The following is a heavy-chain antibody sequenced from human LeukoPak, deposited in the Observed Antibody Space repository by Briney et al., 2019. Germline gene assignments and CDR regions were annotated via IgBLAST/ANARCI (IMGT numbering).Heavy chain of an antibody. J-gene: IGHJ6*02. CDR1: GGSFSGYY. CDR2: INRSGST. V-gene: IGHV4-34*01. D-gene: IGHD3-22*01. CDR3: ASVVTSSGYYYPPTYYYGMDV. Sequence: SETLSLTCAVYGGSFSGYYWSWIRQPPGKGLEWIGEINRSGSTNYNPSLKSRVTISVDTSKNQFSLKLSSVTAADTAVYYCASVVTSSGYYYPPTYYYGMDVWGQGTTVTVSS.